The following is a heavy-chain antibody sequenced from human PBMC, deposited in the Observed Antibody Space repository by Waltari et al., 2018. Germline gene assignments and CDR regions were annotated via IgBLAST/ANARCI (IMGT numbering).Heavy chain of an antibody. CDR3: AKEVGVSGTSYMSYFDH. Sequence: QVQLVESGGDVVQPGRSLRLSCAASGFTFSNYGMQWVRQAPGKGVEWVAVVSYDGGTKYYAESVKGRFTISRDNSKNTLYLQMNSLRAEDTAVYYCAKEVGVSGTSYMSYFDHWGQGSLVTVSS. V-gene: IGHV3-30*18. CDR2: VSYDGGTK. CDR1: GFTFSNYG. J-gene: IGHJ4*02. D-gene: IGHD3-10*01.